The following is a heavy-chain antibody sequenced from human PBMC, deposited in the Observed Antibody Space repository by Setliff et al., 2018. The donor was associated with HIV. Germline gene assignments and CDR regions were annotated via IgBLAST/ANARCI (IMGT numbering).Heavy chain of an antibody. D-gene: IGHD2-8*01. CDR2: ISNSGDST. V-gene: IGHV3-23*01. J-gene: IGHJ4*02. CDR1: GFTFNNYA. Sequence: PGGSLRLSWAASGFTFNNYAMSWVRQAPGKRLEWVSTISNSGDSTFHVDSVKGRFTISRDNSKNTVYLEMNSLRAEDTAVYYCAKGQLPYCTNGVCYAIDYWGQGTLVTVSS. CDR3: AKGQLPYCTNGVCYAIDY.